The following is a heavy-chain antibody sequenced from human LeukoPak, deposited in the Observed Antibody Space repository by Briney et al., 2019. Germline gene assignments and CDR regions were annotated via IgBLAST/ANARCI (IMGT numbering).Heavy chain of an antibody. Sequence: ASVKVSCKASGYTFTSYGISWVRQAPGQGLEWMGWISPYNGDTDYAQKLQGRVTMTTDTSTSIAYMDLGSLRSDDTAVYYCARGVHCSSTSCYGGYNWFDPWGQGTLVTVSS. J-gene: IGHJ5*02. CDR3: ARGVHCSSTSCYGGYNWFDP. V-gene: IGHV1-18*01. CDR2: ISPYNGDT. D-gene: IGHD2-2*01. CDR1: GYTFTSYG.